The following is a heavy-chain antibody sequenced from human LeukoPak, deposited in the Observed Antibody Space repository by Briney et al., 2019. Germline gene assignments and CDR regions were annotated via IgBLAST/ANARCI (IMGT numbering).Heavy chain of an antibody. CDR3: ARGARYFDWLLYNAFDI. Sequence: PSETLSLTCAVYGGSFSGYYWSWIRQPPGKGLEWIGEINHSGSTNYNPSLKSRVTISVDTSKNQFSLKLSSVTAADTAVCYCARGARYFDWLLYNAFDIWGQGTMVTVSS. J-gene: IGHJ3*02. CDR2: INHSGST. CDR1: GGSFSGYY. V-gene: IGHV4-34*01. D-gene: IGHD3-9*01.